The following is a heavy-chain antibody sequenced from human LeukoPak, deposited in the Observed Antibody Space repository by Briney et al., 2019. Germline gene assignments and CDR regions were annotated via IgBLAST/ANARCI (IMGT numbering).Heavy chain of an antibody. J-gene: IGHJ6*02. V-gene: IGHV4-39*01. CDR2: IYYSGST. CDR1: GGSISSSSYY. Sequence: SETLSLTCTVSGGSISSSSYYWGWIRQPPGKGLEWIGSIYYSGSTYYNPSLKSRVTISVDTSKNQFSLKLSSVTAADTAVYYCARQEMVYAMWLRPPPYYYYGMDVWGQGTTVTVSS. D-gene: IGHD2-8*01. CDR3: ARQEMVYAMWLRPPPYYYYGMDV.